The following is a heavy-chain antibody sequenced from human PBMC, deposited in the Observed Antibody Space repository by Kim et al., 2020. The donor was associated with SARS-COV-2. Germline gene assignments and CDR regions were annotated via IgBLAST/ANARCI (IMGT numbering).Heavy chain of an antibody. V-gene: IGHV1-69*13. CDR2: IIPIFGTA. CDR3: ARGEGMDDYVWGSYRYTDKTIGWFDP. J-gene: IGHJ5*02. CDR1: GGTFSSYA. D-gene: IGHD3-16*02. Sequence: SVKVSCKASGGTFSSYAISWVRQAPGQGLEWMGGIIPIFGTANYAQKFQGRVTITADESTSTAYMELSSLRSEDTAVYYCARGEGMDDYVWGSYRYTDKTIGWFDPWGQGTLVTVSS.